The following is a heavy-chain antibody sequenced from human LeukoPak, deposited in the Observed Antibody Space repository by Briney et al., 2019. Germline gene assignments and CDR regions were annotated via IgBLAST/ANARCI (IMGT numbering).Heavy chain of an antibody. V-gene: IGHV4-59*01. J-gene: IGHJ4*02. CDR3: ARRYSSGWGFDY. Sequence: SETLSLTCTVSGGSISSYYWSWIRQPPGEGLEWIGYIYYSGSTNYNPSLKSRVTISVDTSKNQFSLKLSSVTAADTAVYYCARRYSSGWGFDYWGQGTLVTVSS. CDR1: GGSISSYY. D-gene: IGHD6-19*01. CDR2: IYYSGST.